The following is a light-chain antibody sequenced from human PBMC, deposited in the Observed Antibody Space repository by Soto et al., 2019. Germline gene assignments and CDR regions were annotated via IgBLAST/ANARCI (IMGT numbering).Light chain of an antibody. Sequence: DIQMTQSPSTLSASVGDRVTITCRASQSISSWLAWYQQKPGKAPKLQIYKASSLESGVPSRFSGSGSGTEFTLTISSLQPDDFATYYCQQYNDYPLTFGQGTKVEIK. CDR2: KAS. V-gene: IGKV1-5*03. CDR1: QSISSW. J-gene: IGKJ1*01. CDR3: QQYNDYPLT.